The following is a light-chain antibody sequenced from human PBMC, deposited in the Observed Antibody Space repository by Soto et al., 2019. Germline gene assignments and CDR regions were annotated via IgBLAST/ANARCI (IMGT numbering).Light chain of an antibody. Sequence: QLVLTQSPSASASLGASVKLTCTLSRGHSSYAIAWHQQQPEKGPRYLMKLSSDGSHSKGDGIPDRFSGSSSGAERYLTISSLQSEDEADYYCQTWDTGARVVFGGGTQLTVL. CDR3: QTWDTGARVV. V-gene: IGLV4-69*01. CDR1: RGHSSYA. CDR2: LSSDGSH. J-gene: IGLJ2*01.